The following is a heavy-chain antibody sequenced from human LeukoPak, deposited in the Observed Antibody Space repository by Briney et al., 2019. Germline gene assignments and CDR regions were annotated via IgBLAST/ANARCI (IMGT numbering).Heavy chain of an antibody. J-gene: IGHJ5*02. CDR2: ISGSGGST. CDR3: AKESYGYNWFDP. CDR1: GFTFDDYA. D-gene: IGHD5-18*01. V-gene: IGHV3-23*01. Sequence: PPGRSLRLSCAASGFTFDDYAMHWVRQAPGKGLEWVSAISGSGGSTYYADSVKGRFTISRDNSKNTLYLQMNSMRAEDTAVYYCAKESYGYNWFDPWGQGTLVTVSS.